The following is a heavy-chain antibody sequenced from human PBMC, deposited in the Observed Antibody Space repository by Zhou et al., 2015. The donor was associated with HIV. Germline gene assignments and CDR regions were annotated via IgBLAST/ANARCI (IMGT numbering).Heavy chain of an antibody. D-gene: IGHD5-12*01. CDR1: GGTFSSYA. V-gene: IGHV1-69*12. CDR3: ARGLSGYSGYVRTHAFDI. Sequence: QVQLVQSGAEVKKPGSSVKVSCKASGGTFSSYAISWVRQAPGQGLEWMGGIIPIFGTANYAQKFQGRVTITADESTSTAYMELSSLRSEDTAVYYCARGLSGYSGYVRTHAFDIWGQGTMVTVSS. CDR2: IIPIFGTA. J-gene: IGHJ3*02.